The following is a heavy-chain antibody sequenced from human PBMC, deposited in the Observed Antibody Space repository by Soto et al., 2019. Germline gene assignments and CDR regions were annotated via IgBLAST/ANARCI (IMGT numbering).Heavy chain of an antibody. J-gene: IGHJ3*02. CDR1: GFTFSSYS. Sequence: GSLRLSCAASGFTFSSYSMNWVRQAPGKGLEWVSYISSSSSTIYYADSVKGRFTISRDNAKNSLYLQMNSLRAEDTAVYYCARASEWYDAIDIWGQGTIVTVSS. D-gene: IGHD3-3*01. CDR2: ISSSSSTI. V-gene: IGHV3-48*01. CDR3: ARASEWYDAIDI.